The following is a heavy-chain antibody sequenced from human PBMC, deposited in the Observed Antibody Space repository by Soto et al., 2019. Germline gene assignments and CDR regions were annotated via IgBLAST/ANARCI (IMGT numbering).Heavy chain of an antibody. CDR1: GGSFSGYY. V-gene: IGHV4-34*01. CDR2: INHSGST. D-gene: IGHD3-10*01. CDR3: ARGASMVRGVIGYYYYYGMDV. J-gene: IGHJ6*02. Sequence: TLSLTCAVYGGSFSGYYWSWIRQPPGKGLEWIGEINHSGSTNYNPSLKSRVTISVDTSKNQFSLKLSSVTAADTAVYYCARGASMVRGVIGYYYYYGMDVWGQGTTVTVSS.